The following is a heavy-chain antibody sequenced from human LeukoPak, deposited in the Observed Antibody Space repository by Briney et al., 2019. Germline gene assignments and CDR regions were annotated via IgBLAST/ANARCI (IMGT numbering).Heavy chain of an antibody. CDR1: GFTFSTYW. J-gene: IGHJ4*02. D-gene: IGHD3-22*01. CDR3: AKRGVVIRVILVGFHKEAYYFDS. Sequence: GGSLRLSCAASGFTFSTYWMSWVRQAPGKGLEWVATISDSGGCTKYADSVKGRFTISRDNSKNTLYLQMNSLRVEDTAVYFCAKRGVVIRVILVGFHKEAYYFDSWGQGVLVTVSS. CDR2: ISDSGGCT. V-gene: IGHV3-23*01.